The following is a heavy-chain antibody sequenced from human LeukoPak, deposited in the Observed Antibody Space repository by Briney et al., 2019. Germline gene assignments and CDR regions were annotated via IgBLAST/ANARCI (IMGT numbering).Heavy chain of an antibody. CDR1: GFTFPTYN. CDR2: ISSSWSYI. D-gene: IGHD3-3*01. V-gene: IGHV3-21*06. J-gene: IGHJ4*02. CDR3: ARAASTYYDFWSGYYLTAYFDY. Sequence: PGGSLRLSCLASGFTFPTYNMHWVRQAPGKGLEWVASISSSWSYIFYADSVKGRFTVSRDNAKNSLYLQMDSLRAEDTAVYYCARAASTYYDFWSGYYLTAYFDYWGQGTLVTVPS.